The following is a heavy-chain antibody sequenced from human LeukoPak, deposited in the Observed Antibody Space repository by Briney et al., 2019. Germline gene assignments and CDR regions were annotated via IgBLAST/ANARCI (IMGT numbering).Heavy chain of an antibody. J-gene: IGHJ4*02. CDR2: IYYSGST. CDR3: ARAFYNSGWYDDY. CDR1: GGSISSYY. D-gene: IGHD6-19*01. Sequence: PSETLSLTCTVSGGSISSYYWSWIRQPPGKGLEWIGYIYYSGSTNYNPSLKSRVTISVDTSKNQFSLKLSSVTAADTAVYYCARAFYNSGWYDDYWGQGTLVTVSS. V-gene: IGHV4-59*08.